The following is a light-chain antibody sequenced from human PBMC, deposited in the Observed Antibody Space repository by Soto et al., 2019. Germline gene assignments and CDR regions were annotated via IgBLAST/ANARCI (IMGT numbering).Light chain of an antibody. CDR3: GSYAGSSVYV. CDR1: SSDVGTFNL. CDR2: EVI. V-gene: IGLV2-23*02. J-gene: IGLJ1*01. Sequence: QSALTQVASLSGSPGQSITISCTGTSSDVGTFNLVSWYQQHPGKSPRLMIYEVIKRPAGVSNRFSGSKSGNTASLTISGLQAEDEADYYCGSYAGSSVYVFGTGTKLTVL.